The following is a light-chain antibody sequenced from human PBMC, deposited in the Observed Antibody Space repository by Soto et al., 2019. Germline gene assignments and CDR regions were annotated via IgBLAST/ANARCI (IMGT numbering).Light chain of an antibody. Sequence: DVQMTQSPSSLSASVGDRVTITCRASQNIADFLNWYQQTLGKAPKLLMYAASHLQTGVPSRFSGSQSGTDFTLTINGLQPEDFATYFCQQTYRNPQTFGQGTKVEI. J-gene: IGKJ1*01. CDR1: QNIADF. V-gene: IGKV1-39*01. CDR3: QQTYRNPQT. CDR2: AAS.